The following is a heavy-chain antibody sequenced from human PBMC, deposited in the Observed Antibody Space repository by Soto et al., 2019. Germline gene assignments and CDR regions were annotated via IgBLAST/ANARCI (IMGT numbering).Heavy chain of an antibody. CDR2: ISWNSGSI. CDR3: AKSVVPAAILDWFDH. Sequence: LRLSCAASGFTFDDYAMHWVRQAPGKVLEWVSGISWNSGSIGYADSVKGRFTISRDNAKNSLYLQMNSLRAEDTALYYCAKSVVPAAILDWFDHWGQGTLVTVSS. CDR1: GFTFDDYA. V-gene: IGHV3-9*01. J-gene: IGHJ5*02. D-gene: IGHD2-2*02.